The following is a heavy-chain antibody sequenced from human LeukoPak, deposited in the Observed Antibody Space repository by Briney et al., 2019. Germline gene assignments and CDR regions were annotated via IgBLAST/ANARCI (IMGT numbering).Heavy chain of an antibody. J-gene: IGHJ3*02. CDR1: GFSLSTSGVG. Sequence: SGPTLVKPTQTLTLTCTFSGFSLSTSGVGVGWIRTPPGKALEWLALIYWDDDKRYSPSLKSRLTITKDTSKNQVVLTMTNMDPVDTATYYCAQAPIDHSSSDAFDIWGQGTMVTVSS. D-gene: IGHD6-6*01. CDR3: AQAPIDHSSSDAFDI. V-gene: IGHV2-5*02. CDR2: IYWDDDK.